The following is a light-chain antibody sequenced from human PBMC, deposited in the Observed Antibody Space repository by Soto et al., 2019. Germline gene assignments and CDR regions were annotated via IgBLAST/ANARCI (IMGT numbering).Light chain of an antibody. Sequence: AIQMTQSPSSLSASVGDRVTITCRASQGIRNDLGWYQQKPGKAPKLLIYGASSLQSDVPSRFSGSGSGTDFSLTISSLQPEDFATYYCLQDDSYPLAFGGGTKVEIK. V-gene: IGKV1-6*01. CDR1: QGIRND. J-gene: IGKJ4*01. CDR2: GAS. CDR3: LQDDSYPLA.